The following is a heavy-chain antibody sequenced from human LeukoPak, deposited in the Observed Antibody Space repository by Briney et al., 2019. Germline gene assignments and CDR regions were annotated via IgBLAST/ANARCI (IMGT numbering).Heavy chain of an antibody. CDR2: IYTSGST. Sequence: SQTLSLTCTVSGGSLSSGSYYWSWIRQPAGKGLEWIGRIYTSGSTNYNPSLKSRVTISVDTSKNQFSLKLSSVTAADTAVYYCARVKVIAARRWFDPWGQGTLVTVSS. J-gene: IGHJ5*02. V-gene: IGHV4-61*02. CDR3: ARVKVIAARRWFDP. D-gene: IGHD6-6*01. CDR1: GGSLSSGSYY.